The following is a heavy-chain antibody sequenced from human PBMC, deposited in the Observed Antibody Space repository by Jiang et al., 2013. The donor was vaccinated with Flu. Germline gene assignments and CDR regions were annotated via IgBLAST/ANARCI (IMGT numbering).Heavy chain of an antibody. V-gene: IGHV5-10-1*01. J-gene: IGHJ2*01. CDR2: IDPSDSYT. D-gene: IGHD4-17*01. CDR1: GYTLYQLL. CDR3: ARHPSYGDYPYWYFDL. Sequence: GESLRISCKGSGYTLYQLLDQLGAPDARERPGVDGRIDPSDSYTNYSPSFQGHVTISADKSISTAYLQWSSLKASDTAMYYCARHPSYGDYPYWYFDLWGRGTLVTVSS.